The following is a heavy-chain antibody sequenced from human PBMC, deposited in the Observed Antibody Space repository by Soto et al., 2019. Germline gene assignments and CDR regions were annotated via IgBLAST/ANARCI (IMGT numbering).Heavy chain of an antibody. V-gene: IGHV3-15*01. D-gene: IGHD2-15*01. CDR3: TTDATIVVVVAATTDY. J-gene: IGHJ4*02. CDR2: IKSKTDGGTT. Sequence: EVQLVESGGGLVKPGGSLRLSCAASGFTFSNAWMSWVRQAPGKGLEWVGRIKSKTDGGTTDYAAPVKGRFTISRDDSKNTLYLQMNSLQTEDTPVYYCTTDATIVVVVAATTDYWGQGTLVTVSS. CDR1: GFTFSNAW.